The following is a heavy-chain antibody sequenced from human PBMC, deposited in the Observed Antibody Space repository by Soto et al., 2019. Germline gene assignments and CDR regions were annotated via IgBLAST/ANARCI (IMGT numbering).Heavy chain of an antibody. CDR2: TYTSGST. J-gene: IGHJ5*02. D-gene: IGHD6-13*01. CDR1: RASISNYQ. Sequence: SETRSLTWTVSRASISNYQRSWLRQPARRGLEWVGHTYTSGSTNYSPSLKSRVTISVDAYKNQFSLKLGSVTAADTAVYYCARHLAVSGTFNGFDPWGQGTLVT. V-gene: IGHV4-4*07. CDR3: ARHLAVSGTFNGFDP.